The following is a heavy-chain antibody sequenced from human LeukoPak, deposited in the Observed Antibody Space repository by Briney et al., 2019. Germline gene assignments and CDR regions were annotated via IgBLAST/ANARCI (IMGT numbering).Heavy chain of an antibody. CDR2: ISDSVGST. CDR1: GLTFSNYA. CDR3: SKSPCSGNYRLFDY. Sequence: GGSLRLSCTTSGLTFSNYAMNWVRQSPGTGLEWVSSISDSVGSTYYADSVKGRFTISRDNSKNTMYLHMNSLRAEDTAVSYFSKSPCSGNYRLFDYWGQGTLVTVSS. J-gene: IGHJ4*02. V-gene: IGHV3-23*01. D-gene: IGHD3-22*01.